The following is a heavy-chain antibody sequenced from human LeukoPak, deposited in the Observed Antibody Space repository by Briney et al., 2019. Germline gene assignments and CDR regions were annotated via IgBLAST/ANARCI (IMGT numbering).Heavy chain of an antibody. CDR1: GFTFSSYW. Sequence: PGGSLRLSCAASGFTFSSYWMNWVRQAPGKGLEWVALINPDGSETNYVDSVQGRFTISRDNAKNPLYLQMNSLRAEDNAVYYCARDLGYGALDPWGQGTLVTVSS. CDR2: INPDGSET. CDR3: ARDLGYGALDP. D-gene: IGHD4-17*01. J-gene: IGHJ5*02. V-gene: IGHV3-7*01.